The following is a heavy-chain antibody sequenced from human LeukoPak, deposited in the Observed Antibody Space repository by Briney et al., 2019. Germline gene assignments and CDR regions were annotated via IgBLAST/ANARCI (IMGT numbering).Heavy chain of an antibody. Sequence: GGSLRLSCAASGFTFSSYSMNWVRQAPGKGLEGVSSISSSSSYIYYADSVKGRFTISRDNAKNSLYLQMNSLRAEDTAVYYCARDLLMAVAGTASYWGQGTLVTVSS. CDR3: ARDLLMAVAGTASY. J-gene: IGHJ4*02. CDR1: GFTFSSYS. CDR2: ISSSSSYI. V-gene: IGHV3-21*01. D-gene: IGHD6-19*01.